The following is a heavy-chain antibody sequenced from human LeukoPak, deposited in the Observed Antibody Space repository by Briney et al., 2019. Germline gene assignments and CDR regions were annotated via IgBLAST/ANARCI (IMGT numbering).Heavy chain of an antibody. CDR2: INTNTGNP. D-gene: IGHD2-15*01. CDR3: ARRARGPERHLGYCSGGSCYIGYYFDY. V-gene: IGHV7-4-1*02. CDR1: GYTFTSYA. J-gene: IGHJ4*02. Sequence: GASVKVSCKASGYTFTSYAMNWVRQAPGQGLEWMGWINTNTGNPTYAQGFTGRFVFSLDTSVSTAYLQISSLKAEDTAVYYCARRARGPERHLGYCSGGSCYIGYYFDYWGQGTLVTVSS.